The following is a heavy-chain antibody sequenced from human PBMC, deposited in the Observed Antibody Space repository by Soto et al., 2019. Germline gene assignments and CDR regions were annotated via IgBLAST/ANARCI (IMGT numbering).Heavy chain of an antibody. CDR1: GFSLSTTGVG. D-gene: IGHD4-17*01. CDR3: ARREAVTYALDM. J-gene: IGHJ3*02. CDR2: IYWDDDK. V-gene: IGHV2-5*02. Sequence: QITLKESGPTLVKPTQTLTLTCTFSGFSLSTTGVGVGWIRQPPGKALEWLAVIYWDDDKWYRPSLKTRLTITKDDPKNQVVLTMTNMDPVDTATYYCARREAVTYALDMLGQGTMVTVSS.